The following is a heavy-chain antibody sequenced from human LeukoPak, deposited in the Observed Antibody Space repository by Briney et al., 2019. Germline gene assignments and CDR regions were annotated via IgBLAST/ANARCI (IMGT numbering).Heavy chain of an antibody. V-gene: IGHV4-59*08. CDR3: ARALSGGYFAY. D-gene: IGHD2/OR15-2a*01. CDR2: IHYSGST. CDR1: GGSINNDY. J-gene: IGHJ4*02. Sequence: SETLSLTCTGSGGSINNDYWSWIRQPPGRGLEWIGYIHYSGSTNYNPSLKSRVTISVHTSNNQFSLKLSSVTAADTAVYYCARALSGGYFAYWGQGTLVTVSS.